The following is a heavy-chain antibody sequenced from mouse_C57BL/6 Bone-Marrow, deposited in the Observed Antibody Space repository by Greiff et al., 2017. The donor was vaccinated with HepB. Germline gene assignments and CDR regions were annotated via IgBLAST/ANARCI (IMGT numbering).Heavy chain of an antibody. J-gene: IGHJ2*01. CDR1: GFTFSDYY. Sequence: EVMLVESEGGLVQPGRSMKLSCTASGFTFSDYYMAWVRQVPEKGLEWVANINYDGSSTYYLDSLKSRFIISRDNAKNILYLQMSSLKSEDTATYYCARESLLWPYYFDYWGQGTTLTVSS. CDR2: INYDGSST. CDR3: ARESLLWPYYFDY. V-gene: IGHV5-16*01. D-gene: IGHD1-1*02.